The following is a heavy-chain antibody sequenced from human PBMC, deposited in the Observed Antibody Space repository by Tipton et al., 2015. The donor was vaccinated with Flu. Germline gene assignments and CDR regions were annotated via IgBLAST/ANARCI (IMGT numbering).Heavy chain of an antibody. CDR2: IWYDGRQT. V-gene: IGHV3-33*01. CDR3: ARDDPEWNYFSYMDV. D-gene: IGHD3-3*01. CDR1: GFTFTLFG. Sequence: SLRLSCAASGFTFTLFGMHWVRQAPGKGLEWVSFIWYDGRQTFYADSVKGRFTISRDDSKNTVYLQMNSLTAEDTAVYYCARDDPEWNYFSYMDVWGKGTAVSVS. J-gene: IGHJ6*03.